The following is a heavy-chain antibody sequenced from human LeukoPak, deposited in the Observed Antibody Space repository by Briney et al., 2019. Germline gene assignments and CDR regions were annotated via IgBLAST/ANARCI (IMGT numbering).Heavy chain of an antibody. D-gene: IGHD3/OR15-3a*01. Sequence: GGSLRLSCAASGFSFSNYAMSWVRQAPGKGLEWVSGISAGSTRTYYADSVRGRVTISRDNSMNTLYLQMNSVRAEDTAVYYCAKYEVREMFFGDYWGQGTLVAVSS. V-gene: IGHV3-23*01. CDR1: GFSFSNYA. CDR3: AKYEVREMFFGDY. CDR2: ISAGSTRT. J-gene: IGHJ4*02.